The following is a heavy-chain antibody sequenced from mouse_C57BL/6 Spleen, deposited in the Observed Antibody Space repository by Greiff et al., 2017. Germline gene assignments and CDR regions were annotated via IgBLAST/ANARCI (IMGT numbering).Heavy chain of an antibody. Sequence: EVKLMESGPGLAKPSQTLSLTCFVTGYSITSDYWNWIRKFPGNKLEYMGYISYSGSTYYNPSIKCRISITRDTSKNQYYLQLNSVKTENTATYYIASCGSRAPWYFDVWGTGTTVTVSS. CDR2: ISYSGST. V-gene: IGHV3-8*01. D-gene: IGHD1-1*01. CDR1: GYSITSDY. J-gene: IGHJ1*03. CDR3: ASCGSRAPWYFDV.